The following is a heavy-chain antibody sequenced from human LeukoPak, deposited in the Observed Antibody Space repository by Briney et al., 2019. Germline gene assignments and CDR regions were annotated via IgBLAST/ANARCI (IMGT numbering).Heavy chain of an antibody. V-gene: IGHV4-59*01. J-gene: IGHJ5*02. Sequence: SETLSLTCTVSGGSISNYYWNWIRQPPGKGLEWIGDIYYTGNTNYNPSLTRRVTISVDTSKNQFSLKLSSVTAADTAVYYCARDRLQLQSWGQGTLVTVSS. D-gene: IGHD5-24*01. CDR3: ARDRLQLQS. CDR2: IYYTGNT. CDR1: GGSISNYY.